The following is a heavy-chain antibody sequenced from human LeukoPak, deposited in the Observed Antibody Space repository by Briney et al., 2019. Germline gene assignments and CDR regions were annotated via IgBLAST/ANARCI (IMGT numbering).Heavy chain of an antibody. D-gene: IGHD6-19*01. CDR3: AKTPDPTYSSGWFSRAEYFQH. CDR1: GFRFRNYW. Sequence: GGSLRLSCAASGFRFRNYWMTWVRQAPGRGLEWVSAISGSGGSTYYADSVKGRFTISRDNSKNTLYLQMNSLRAEDTAVYYCAKTPDPTYSSGWFSRAEYFQHWGQGTLVTVSS. CDR2: ISGSGGST. J-gene: IGHJ1*01. V-gene: IGHV3-23*01.